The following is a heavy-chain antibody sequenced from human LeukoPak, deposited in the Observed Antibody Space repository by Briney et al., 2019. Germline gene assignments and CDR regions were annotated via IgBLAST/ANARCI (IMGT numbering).Heavy chain of an antibody. CDR3: ARERGLSLYSSGWLDY. D-gene: IGHD6-19*01. CDR2: IYHSGST. J-gene: IGHJ4*02. CDR1: GGSISSGDYY. V-gene: IGHV4-39*07. Sequence: PSETLSLTCTVSGGSISSGDYYWSWIRQPPGKGLEWIGEIYHSGSTNYNPSLKSRVTISVDKSKNQFSLKLSSVTAADTAVYYCARERGLSLYSSGWLDYWGQGTLVTVSS.